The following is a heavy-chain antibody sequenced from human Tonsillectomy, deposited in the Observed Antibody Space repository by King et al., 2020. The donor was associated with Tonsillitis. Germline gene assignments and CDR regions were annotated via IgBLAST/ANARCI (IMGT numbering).Heavy chain of an antibody. CDR3: ANALGFTENWFDP. D-gene: IGHD3-3*02. CDR1: GYTFTSFY. V-gene: IGHV1-46*01. J-gene: IGHJ5*02. CDR2: INPSGGST. Sequence: VQLVESGAEVKKPGASVKVSCKASGYTFTSFYIHWVRQAPGQGLEWKGIINPSGGSTSYAQKFQGRVTMTTDTSTSTVYMELSSLRSEDTAVYYCANALGFTENWFDPWGQGTLVTVSS.